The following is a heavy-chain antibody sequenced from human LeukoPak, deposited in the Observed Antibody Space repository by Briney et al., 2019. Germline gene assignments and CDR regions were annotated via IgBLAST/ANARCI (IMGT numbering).Heavy chain of an antibody. J-gene: IGHJ4*02. CDR1: GNSISSGYY. CDR2: IYHSGRT. V-gene: IGHV4-38-2*02. D-gene: IGHD6-13*01. Sequence: PSETLSLTCTVSGNSISSGYYWGWIRQPPGKGLEWIGSIYHSGRTYYNPSLKSRVTISVDTSKNQFSLKLSSVTAADTAVYYCATLHESSSWYYFDYWGQGTLVTVSS. CDR3: ATLHESSSWYYFDY.